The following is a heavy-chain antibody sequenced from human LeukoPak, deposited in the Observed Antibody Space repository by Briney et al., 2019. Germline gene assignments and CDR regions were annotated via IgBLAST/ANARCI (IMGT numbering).Heavy chain of an antibody. D-gene: IGHD6-19*01. V-gene: IGHV3-23*01. CDR1: GFTFSSYG. J-gene: IGHJ6*03. Sequence: GSLRLSCAASGFTFSSYGMSWVRQAPGKGLEWVSAISGSGGSTYYADSVKGRFTISRDNSKNTLYLQMNSLRAEDTAVYYCAKEGSSGWYGGGYYYYYYMDVWGKGTTVTISS. CDR3: AKEGSSGWYGGGYYYYYYMDV. CDR2: ISGSGGST.